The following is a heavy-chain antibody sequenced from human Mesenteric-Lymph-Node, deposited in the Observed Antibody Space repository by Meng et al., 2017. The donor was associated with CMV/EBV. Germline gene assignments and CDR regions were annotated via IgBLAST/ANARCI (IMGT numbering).Heavy chain of an antibody. Sequence: GSISSRTWWSWVRQPPGKGLEWIGESYHSWSTNYNPSLKSRVTISVDKSKNQFSLKLSSVTAADTAVYYCARDLDGSAAIRGSWFYWGQGTLVTVSS. CDR1: GSISSRTW. CDR2: SYHSWST. CDR3: ARDLDGSAAIRGSWFY. D-gene: IGHD3-16*01. V-gene: IGHV4-4*02. J-gene: IGHJ4*02.